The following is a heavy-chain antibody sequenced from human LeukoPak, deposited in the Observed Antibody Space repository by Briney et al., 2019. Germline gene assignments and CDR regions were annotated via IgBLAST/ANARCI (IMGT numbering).Heavy chain of an antibody. CDR3: ARDPRIAAGPYGMDV. Sequence: GGSLRLSCAASGFTVSSNYMSWVRQAPGKGLEWVSVIYSGGSTYYADSVKGRFTISRDNSKNTLYLQMNSLRAEDTAVYCCARDPRIAAGPYGMDVWGQGTTVTVSS. CDR1: GFTVSSNY. D-gene: IGHD6-13*01. J-gene: IGHJ6*02. V-gene: IGHV3-53*01. CDR2: IYSGGST.